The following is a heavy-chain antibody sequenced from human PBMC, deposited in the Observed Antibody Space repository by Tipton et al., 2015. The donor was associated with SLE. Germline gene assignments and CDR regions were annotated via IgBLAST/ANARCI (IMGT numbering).Heavy chain of an antibody. Sequence: QLVQSGGGLVQPGQSLRLSCAASGFTFSRYWIHWVRQAPGKGLGWVSRINSDGSRTTYADSVKGRFTISRDNTKNTLYLQMNSLRAEDTAVYYCARSGGDCSNDSCYDLSFDVWGQGTTVTVSS. CDR1: GFTFSRYW. CDR3: ARSGGDCSNDSCYDLSFDV. D-gene: IGHD2-8*01. J-gene: IGHJ3*01. V-gene: IGHV3-74*02. CDR2: INSDGSRT.